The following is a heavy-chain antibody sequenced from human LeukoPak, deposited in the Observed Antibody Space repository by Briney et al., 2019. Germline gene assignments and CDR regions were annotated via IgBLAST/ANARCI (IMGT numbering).Heavy chain of an antibody. D-gene: IGHD2-8*01. CDR3: ARVPLINGDY. CDR1: GGTFSSYG. Sequence: SCKASGGTFSSYGMHWVRQAPGKGLEWVSVIYSGGSTYYADSVKGRFTISRDNSKNTLYLQMNSLRAEDTAVYYCARVPLINGDYWGQGTLVTVSS. J-gene: IGHJ4*02. CDR2: IYSGGST. V-gene: IGHV3-66*01.